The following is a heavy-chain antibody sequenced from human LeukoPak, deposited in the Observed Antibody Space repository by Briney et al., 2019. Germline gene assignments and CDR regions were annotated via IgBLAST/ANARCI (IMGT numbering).Heavy chain of an antibody. CDR2: ISRRDDYT. CDR1: GFAFSSYA. V-gene: IGHV3-23*01. CDR3: ANDYRSGSFHDF. D-gene: IGHD3-10*01. Sequence: GGSLRLSCAASGFAFSSYAMSWVRQPPGKGLEWVSVISRRDDYTYYADSVKGRFTISRDNSKNTLYLQMNTLRAEDTAVYYCANDYRSGSFHDFWGQGTLVSVSS. J-gene: IGHJ4*02.